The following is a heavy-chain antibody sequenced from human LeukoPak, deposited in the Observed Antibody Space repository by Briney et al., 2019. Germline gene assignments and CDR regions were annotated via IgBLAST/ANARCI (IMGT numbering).Heavy chain of an antibody. CDR2: TIPILDTT. CDR1: AATFSSDA. D-gene: IGHD2-21*02. Sequence: SVKVSCKASAATFSSDAVSWVRHAPGEGLEWMRRTIPILDTTNYAQKFQGRVTITADKSTTTAYMELSSLRSEETGVYYCARGYCSGDCFTLFNYWGKGTLVTVSS. J-gene: IGHJ4*02. CDR3: ARGYCSGDCFTLFNY. V-gene: IGHV1-69*04.